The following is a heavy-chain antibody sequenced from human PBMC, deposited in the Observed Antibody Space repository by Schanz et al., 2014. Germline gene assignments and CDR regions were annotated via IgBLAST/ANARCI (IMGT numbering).Heavy chain of an antibody. CDR2: IIPILGIA. V-gene: IGHV1-69*02. Sequence: QVQLVQSEAEVKKPGSSVKVSCKASGGTFSSYTISWVRQAPGQGLEWMGRIIPILGIANYAQNFQGRVTITADKSTSTAYMELTSLRSEDTAVYYCAGTYCSSTSCYTGYYYMDVWGKGTTV. CDR3: AGTYCSSTSCYTGYYYMDV. CDR1: GGTFSSYT. J-gene: IGHJ6*03. D-gene: IGHD2-2*02.